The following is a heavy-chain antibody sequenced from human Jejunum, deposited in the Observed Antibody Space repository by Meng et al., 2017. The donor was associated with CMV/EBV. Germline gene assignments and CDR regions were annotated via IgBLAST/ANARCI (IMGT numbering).Heavy chain of an antibody. CDR3: AKQGYNNDLDD. V-gene: IGHV3-23*01. J-gene: IGHJ4*02. CDR2: VSGTGATT. Sequence: CEASGFTFNNFALIWVRQAPGKGLESVSTVSGTGATTYYADSVRGRFTISRDNSRSTLFLQMNSLRADDTAVYFCAKQGYNNDLDDWGQGALVTVSS. CDR1: GFTFNNFA. D-gene: IGHD5-24*01.